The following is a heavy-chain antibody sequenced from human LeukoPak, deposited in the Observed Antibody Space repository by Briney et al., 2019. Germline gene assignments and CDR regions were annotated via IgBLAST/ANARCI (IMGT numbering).Heavy chain of an antibody. J-gene: IGHJ3*02. CDR1: GGTFSSYA. CDR3: ARASGITGTTGDAFDI. CDR2: ISAYNGNT. Sequence: GASVKVSCKASGGTFSSYAISWVRQAPGQGLEWMGWISAYNGNTNYAQKLQGRVTMTTDTSTSTAYMELRSLRSDDTAVYYCARASGITGTTGDAFDIWGQGTMVTVSS. V-gene: IGHV1-18*01. D-gene: IGHD1-7*01.